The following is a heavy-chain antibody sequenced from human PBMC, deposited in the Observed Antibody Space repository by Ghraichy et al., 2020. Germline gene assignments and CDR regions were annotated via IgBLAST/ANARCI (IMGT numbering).Heavy chain of an antibody. CDR2: IKQDGSEK. J-gene: IGHJ4*02. V-gene: IGHV3-7*01. CDR1: GFTFSNYW. CDR3: ARDQGLTGVDY. Sequence: GGSLRLSCAASGFTFSNYWMNWVRQAPGKGLEWVAKIKQDGSEKYYVDSVKGRFTISRDNAKNSLYLQMNSLRAEDTAVYYCARDQGLTGVDYWGQGTLVTVSS. D-gene: IGHD1-20*01.